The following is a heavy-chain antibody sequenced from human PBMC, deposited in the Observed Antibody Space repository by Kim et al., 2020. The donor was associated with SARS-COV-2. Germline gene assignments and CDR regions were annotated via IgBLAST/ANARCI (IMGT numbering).Heavy chain of an antibody. D-gene: IGHD3-10*01. CDR3: AKDLWFGDVTHFDY. J-gene: IGHJ4*02. V-gene: IGHV3-23*01. Sequence: DSVEVQFTNAEDNSKNSLYLQMNSLRAADTAVYYCAKDLWFGDVTHFDYWGQGTLVTVSS.